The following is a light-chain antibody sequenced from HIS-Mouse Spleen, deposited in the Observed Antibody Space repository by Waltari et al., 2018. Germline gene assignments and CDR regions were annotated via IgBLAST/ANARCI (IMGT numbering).Light chain of an antibody. CDR1: SSDVGGYNY. J-gene: IGLJ1*01. Sequence: QSALTQPPSASGSPGQSVTISCTGTSSDVGGYNYVPWYQQQPGKAPKLMIYEVSKRPSVVPDRFSGSKSGNPASLTVSGLQAEDEADYYCSSYAGSNNYVFGTGTKVTVL. V-gene: IGLV2-8*01. CDR3: SSYAGSNNYV. CDR2: EVS.